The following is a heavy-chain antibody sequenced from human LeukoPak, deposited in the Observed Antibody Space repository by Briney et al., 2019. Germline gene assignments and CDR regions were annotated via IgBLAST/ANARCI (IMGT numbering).Heavy chain of an antibody. CDR1: GGSISSYY. CDR3: AGREIVAFGI. D-gene: IGHD5-24*01. CDR2: IYYSGST. V-gene: IGHV4-59*01. Sequence: PSETLSLTCTVSGGSISSYYWSWIRQPPGKGLEWIGYIYYSGSTNYNPSLKSRVTISVDTSKNQFSLKLSSVTAADTAVYYCAGREIVAFGIWGQGTMVTVSS. J-gene: IGHJ3*02.